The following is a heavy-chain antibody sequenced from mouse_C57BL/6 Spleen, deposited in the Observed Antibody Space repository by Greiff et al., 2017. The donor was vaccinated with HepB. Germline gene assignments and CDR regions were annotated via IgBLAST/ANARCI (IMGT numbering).Heavy chain of an antibody. J-gene: IGHJ2*01. V-gene: IGHV1-64*01. D-gene: IGHD1-1*01. Sequence: QVQLQQPGAELVKPGASVKLSCKASGYTFTSYWMHWVKQRPGQGLEWIGMIHPNSGSTNYNEKFKSKATLTVDKSSSTAYMQLSSLTSEDSAVYYCARYPTYYGSSRGYFDYWGQVTTLTVSS. CDR2: IHPNSGST. CDR1: GYTFTSYW. CDR3: ARYPTYYGSSRGYFDY.